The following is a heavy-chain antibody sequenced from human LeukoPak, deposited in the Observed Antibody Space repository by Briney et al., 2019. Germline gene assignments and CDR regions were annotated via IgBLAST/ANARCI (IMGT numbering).Heavy chain of an antibody. CDR1: GYTFTDYY. CDR2: INPNSGGT. J-gene: IGHJ4*02. Sequence: SVKVSCKASGYTFTDYYMHGVRQAPGQGLEWMGWINPNSGGTNYAQKFQGRVTMTRDTSISTAYMELSRLRSDDTAVYYCARARGLRFLEWLLNYWGQGTLVTVSS. CDR3: ARARGLRFLEWLLNY. V-gene: IGHV1-2*02. D-gene: IGHD3-3*01.